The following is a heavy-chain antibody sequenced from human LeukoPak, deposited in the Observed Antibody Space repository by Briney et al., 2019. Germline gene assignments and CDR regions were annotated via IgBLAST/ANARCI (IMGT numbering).Heavy chain of an antibody. CDR1: GFTFSNYA. D-gene: IGHD6-13*01. CDR3: AKGKAAGAVDWFDP. V-gene: IGHV3-23*01. CDR2: ITGGGDT. J-gene: IGHJ5*02. Sequence: GGSLRLSCAASGFTFSNYAMMWVRQAPGKGLEWASSITGGGDTYYVDSVKGRFTVSRDNSKNTLYLQINSLTADDTALYYCAKGKAAGAVDWFDPWGQGTLVTVSS.